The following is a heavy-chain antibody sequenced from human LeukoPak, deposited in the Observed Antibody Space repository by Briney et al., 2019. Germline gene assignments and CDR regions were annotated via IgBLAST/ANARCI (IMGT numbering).Heavy chain of an antibody. CDR3: ARGTIADYYDSSGYSYYYHYYMDV. CDR1: GFTFRSHW. Sequence: PGGSLRLSCAASGFTFRSHWMSWVRQAPGKGLEWVANINADGSEKFYVDSMKGRFSISRDNAENSVSLQMNSLRAEDTAVYYCARGTIADYYDSSGYSYYYHYYMDVWGKGTTVTISS. CDR2: INADGSEK. D-gene: IGHD3-22*01. J-gene: IGHJ6*03. V-gene: IGHV3-7*01.